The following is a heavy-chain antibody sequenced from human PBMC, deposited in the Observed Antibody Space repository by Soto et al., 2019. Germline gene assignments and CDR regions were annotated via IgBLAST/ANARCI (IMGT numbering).Heavy chain of an antibody. D-gene: IGHD2-2*01. CDR1: GFTFSSYS. V-gene: IGHV3-48*01. J-gene: IGHJ4*02. Sequence: EVQLVESGGGLVQPGGSLRLSCAASGFTFSSYSMNWVRQAPGKGLEWVSYISSGSSTIYYADSVKGRFTISRDNAKNSLYLQMNSLRAEDTAVYYCSSTSRRDYWGQGTLVTVSS. CDR2: ISSGSSTI. CDR3: SSTSRRDY.